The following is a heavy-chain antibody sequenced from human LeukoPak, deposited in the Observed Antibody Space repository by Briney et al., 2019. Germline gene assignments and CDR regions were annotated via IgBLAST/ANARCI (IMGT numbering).Heavy chain of an antibody. CDR3: GRFRYDSSGYLVPFDY. D-gene: IGHD3-22*01. CDR2: INSDGSST. J-gene: IGHJ4*02. Sequence: GGSLRLSCAASGFTFSSYWMHWVRQAPGKGLVWVSRINSDGSSTTYADSVKGRFTISRDNAKNTLYLQMNSLRAEDTAVYFCGRFRYDSSGYLVPFDYWGQGTLVTVSS. CDR1: GFTFSSYW. V-gene: IGHV3-74*01.